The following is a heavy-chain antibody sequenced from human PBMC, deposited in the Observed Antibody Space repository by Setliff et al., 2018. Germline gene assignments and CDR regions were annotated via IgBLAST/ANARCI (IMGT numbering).Heavy chain of an antibody. CDR1: GYTFTGYY. CDR3: ARVDCSSTSCYAGIYYYYMDV. Sequence: ASVKVSCKASGYTFTGYYMHWVRQAPGQGLEWMGWINPNSGGTNYAQKFQGRVTMTRDTSISTAYMELSRLRSDDTAVYYCARVDCSSTSCYAGIYYYYMDVWGKGTTVTVSS. V-gene: IGHV1-2*02. J-gene: IGHJ6*03. CDR2: INPNSGGT. D-gene: IGHD2-2*01.